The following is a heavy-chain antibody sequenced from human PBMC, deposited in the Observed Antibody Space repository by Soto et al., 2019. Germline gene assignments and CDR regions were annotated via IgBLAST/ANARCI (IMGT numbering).Heavy chain of an antibody. D-gene: IGHD3-3*01. CDR1: GFTFSSYA. V-gene: IGHV3-30*04. Sequence: PGGSLRLSCAASGFTFSSYAMHWVRQAPGKGLEWVAVISYDGSNKYYADSVKGRFTISRDNSKNTLYLQMNSLRAEDTAVYYCAKDLLHYDFWSGPDDYWGQGTLVTVSS. CDR3: AKDLLHYDFWSGPDDY. CDR2: ISYDGSNK. J-gene: IGHJ4*02.